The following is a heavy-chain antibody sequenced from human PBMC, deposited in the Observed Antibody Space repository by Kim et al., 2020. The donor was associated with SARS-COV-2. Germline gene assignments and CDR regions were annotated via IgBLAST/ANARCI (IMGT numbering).Heavy chain of an antibody. CDR3: ARVKAPPDGYNYFAVGAFDI. V-gene: IGHV1-3*01. CDR2: INAGNGNT. CDR1: GYTFTSYA. J-gene: IGHJ3*02. D-gene: IGHD5-12*01. Sequence: ASVKVSCKASGYTFTSYAMHWVRQAPGQRLEWMGWINAGNGNTKYSQKFQGRVTITRDTSASTAYMELSSLRSEDTAVYYCARVKAPPDGYNYFAVGAFDIWGQGTMVTVSS.